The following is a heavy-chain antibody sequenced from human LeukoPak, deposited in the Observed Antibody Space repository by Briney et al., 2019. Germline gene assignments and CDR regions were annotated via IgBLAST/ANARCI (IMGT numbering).Heavy chain of an antibody. J-gene: IGHJ4*02. CDR2: ISYDGSNA. Sequence: GGSLRLSCAASGFTFSMYALHWVRQAPGKGLEWVALISYDGSNADYVDSVKGRFTISRDNSKNTLFLQMNSLRAEDTAVYYCTRGQYYYHSGHYLGNFDYWGPGTLVTVSS. D-gene: IGHD3-22*01. CDR3: TRGQYYYHSGHYLGNFDY. CDR1: GFTFSMYA. V-gene: IGHV3-30*01.